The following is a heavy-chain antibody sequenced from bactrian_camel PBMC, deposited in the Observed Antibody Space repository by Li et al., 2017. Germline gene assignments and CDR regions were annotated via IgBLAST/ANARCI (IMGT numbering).Heavy chain of an antibody. CDR1: GSIQRTNC. J-gene: IGHJ4*01. CDR3: AAGTKCTWEPRWYNY. CDR2: IATGSGNT. Sequence: HVQLVESGGGSVQAGGSLRLSCAASGSIQRTNCMAWFRQAPGKEREGVARIATGSGNTYYADSVKDRFTISRDNAKNILYLQIDSLKPEDTAMYYCAAGTKCTWEPRWYNYWGQGTQVTVS. D-gene: IGHD1*01. V-gene: IGHV3S54*01.